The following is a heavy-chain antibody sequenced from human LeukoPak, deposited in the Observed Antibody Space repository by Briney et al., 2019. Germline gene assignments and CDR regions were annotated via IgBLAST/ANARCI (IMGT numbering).Heavy chain of an antibody. J-gene: IGHJ4*02. CDR1: GFTFSSYG. Sequence: GGSLRLSSAASGFTFSSYGMHWVRQAPGKGLEWVAIIWYDGSNEYYADSVKGRFTISRDNSKNTLYLQMNSLRAEDTAVYYCARDTPIGFDYWGQGTLVTVSS. CDR2: IWYDGSNE. D-gene: IGHD1-26*01. V-gene: IGHV3-33*01. CDR3: ARDTPIGFDY.